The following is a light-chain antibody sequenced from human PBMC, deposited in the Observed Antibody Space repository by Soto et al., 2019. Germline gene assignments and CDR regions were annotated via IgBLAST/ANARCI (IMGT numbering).Light chain of an antibody. CDR3: RHYVKSLTT. V-gene: IGKV3-20*01. Sequence: IVLTQSPCTLSLSPGAKTLLSCRASQSISRYLAWYQQKPGQAPRLLIYGVSSRATGIPDRFSGSGSGTDFTLTISRLEPEDFAVYYCRHYVKSLTTFGQGTKVDIK. CDR2: GVS. J-gene: IGKJ1*01. CDR1: QSISRY.